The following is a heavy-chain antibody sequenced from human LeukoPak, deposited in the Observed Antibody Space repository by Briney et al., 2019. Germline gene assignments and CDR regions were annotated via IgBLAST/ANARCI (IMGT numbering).Heavy chain of an antibody. CDR3: ARAHYGDYVFDY. D-gene: IGHD4-17*01. V-gene: IGHV3-13*01. J-gene: IGHJ4*02. CDR2: IGTAGDT. CDR1: GFTFSSYD. Sequence: PGGSLRLSCAASGFTFSSYDMHWVRQATRKGLEWVSAIGTAGDTYYPGSVKGRFTISRENAKNSLYLQMNSLRAGDTAVYYCARAHYGDYVFDYWGQGTLVTVSS.